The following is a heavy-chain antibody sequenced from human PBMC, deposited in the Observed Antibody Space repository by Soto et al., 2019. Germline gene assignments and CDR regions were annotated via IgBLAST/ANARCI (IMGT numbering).Heavy chain of an antibody. CDR1: GGSISTSDYS. J-gene: IGHJ6*04. CDR2: IYQTGRT. CDR3: AREMTRCGVAPGGGVDV. V-gene: IGHV4-30-2*06. Sequence: QLQLQESGSGLVQPSQTLSLTCTVSGGSISTSDYSWTWIRQSPGGGLEWIGSIYQTGRTYVIPSLKSRVTISLDKSKNQFSLTLPSVTAADTALCIWAREMTRCGVAPGGGVDVWAKGTTV. D-gene: IGHD1-26*01.